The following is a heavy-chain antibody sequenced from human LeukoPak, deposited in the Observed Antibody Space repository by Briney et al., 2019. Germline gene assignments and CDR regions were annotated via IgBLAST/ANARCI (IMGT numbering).Heavy chain of an antibody. D-gene: IGHD3-10*01. J-gene: IGHJ4*02. CDR1: GGSISSSSYY. CDR3: ARDFGDY. CDR2: IYYSGSA. Sequence: SETLSLTCTVSGGSISSSSYYWGWIRQPPGKGLEWIGSIYYSGSAYYNPSLKSRVTISVDTSKNQFSLKLSSVTAADTAVYYCARDFGDYWGQGTLVTVSS. V-gene: IGHV4-39*07.